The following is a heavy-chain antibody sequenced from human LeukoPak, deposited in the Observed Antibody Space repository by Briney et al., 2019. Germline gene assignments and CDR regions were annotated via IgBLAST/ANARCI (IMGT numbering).Heavy chain of an antibody. CDR3: ARIRSY. CDR1: GFTFSSYA. Sequence: GGSLRLSCAASGFTFSSYAMHWVRQAPGKGLEWVAVISYDGSNKYYADSVKGRFTISRDNSKNTLYLQMNSLRAEDTAVYYCARIRSYWGQGTLVTVSS. CDR2: ISYDGSNK. J-gene: IGHJ4*02. V-gene: IGHV3-30-3*01.